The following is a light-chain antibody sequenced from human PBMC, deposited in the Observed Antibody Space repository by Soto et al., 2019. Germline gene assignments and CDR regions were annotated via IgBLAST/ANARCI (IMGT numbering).Light chain of an antibody. CDR2: SNN. J-gene: IGLJ2*01. Sequence: QSVLTQPPSASGTPGQRVTISCSGSSSNIGSNTVNWYQQLPGTAPKLLIYSNNQRPSGVPDRFSGSKSGTSASLAICGLQSEDEADYYCAAWDDSLEVFGGGTKVTVL. V-gene: IGLV1-44*01. CDR1: SSNIGSNT. CDR3: AAWDDSLEV.